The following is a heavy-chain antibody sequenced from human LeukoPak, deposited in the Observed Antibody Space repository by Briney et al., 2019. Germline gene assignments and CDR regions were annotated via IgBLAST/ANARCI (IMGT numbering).Heavy chain of an antibody. Sequence: GASVKVSCKASGYTFTCYYMHWGGQAPGQGLEGRGWINPNSGGTNYAQKFQGRVTMTRDTSISTAYMELSRLRSDDTAVYYCARGPRVPIWSGYSLDYWGQGTLVTVSS. V-gene: IGHV1-2*02. CDR3: ARGPRVPIWSGYSLDY. D-gene: IGHD3-3*01. CDR1: GYTFTCYY. CDR2: INPNSGGT. J-gene: IGHJ4*02.